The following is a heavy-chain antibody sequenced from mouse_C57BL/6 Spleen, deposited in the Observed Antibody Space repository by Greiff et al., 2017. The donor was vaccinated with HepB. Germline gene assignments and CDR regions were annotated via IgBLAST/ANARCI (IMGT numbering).Heavy chain of an antibody. Sequence: EVHLVESGGGLVKPGGSLKLSCAASGFTFSDYGMHWVRQAPEKGLEWVAYISSGSSTIYYADTVTGRFTISRDNAKNTLFLQMTSLRSEDTAMYYCARGGDEDYFDYWGQGTTLTVSS. CDR1: GFTFSDYG. V-gene: IGHV5-17*01. CDR2: ISSGSSTI. CDR3: ARGGDEDYFDY. J-gene: IGHJ2*01.